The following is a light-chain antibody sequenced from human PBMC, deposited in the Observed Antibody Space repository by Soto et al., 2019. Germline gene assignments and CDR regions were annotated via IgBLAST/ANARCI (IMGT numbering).Light chain of an antibody. V-gene: IGLV2-8*01. CDR3: SSYAGSNNYV. J-gene: IGLJ1*01. CDR1: SSDVGGYNY. Sequence: QSALTQPPSASGSPGQSVTISCTGPSSDVGGYNYVSWYQQHPGQAPKLMIYEVSKRPSGAPDRFSGSKSGNTASLTVSGLQAEDEADYYCSSYAGSNNYVFGTGTKVTVL. CDR2: EVS.